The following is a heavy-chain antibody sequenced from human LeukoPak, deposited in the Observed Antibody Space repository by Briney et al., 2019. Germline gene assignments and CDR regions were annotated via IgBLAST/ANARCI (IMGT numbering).Heavy chain of an antibody. V-gene: IGHV3-23*01. CDR1: GFTFNNYA. J-gene: IGHJ4*02. CDR3: AKAQYYDILTGYSFFDY. Sequence: PGGSLRLSCATSGFTFNNYAMGWVRQAPGKGLEWVSSISGSGDDISYADSVRGRFTISRDNSKNTLCLQMNSLRAEDTAVYYCAKAQYYDILTGYSFFDYWGQGTLVTVSS. CDR2: ISGSGDDI. D-gene: IGHD3-9*01.